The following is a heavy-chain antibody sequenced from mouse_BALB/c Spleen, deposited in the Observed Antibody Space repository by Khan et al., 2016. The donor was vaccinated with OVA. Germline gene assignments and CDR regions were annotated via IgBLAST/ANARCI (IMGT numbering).Heavy chain of an antibody. CDR3: ARGGSSGPAWFAY. J-gene: IGHJ3*01. Sequence: EVQLQESGPGLVKPSQSLSLTCSVTGYSITSGYFWNWIRQFPGNKLEWMGYIRSDGNSNYNPSLKNRISITRDTSKNQFFLKLNSVTPEDTATXYGARGGSSGPAWFAYWGQGTLVTVSA. D-gene: IGHD3-1*01. CDR2: IRSDGNS. CDR1: GYSITSGYF. V-gene: IGHV3-6*02.